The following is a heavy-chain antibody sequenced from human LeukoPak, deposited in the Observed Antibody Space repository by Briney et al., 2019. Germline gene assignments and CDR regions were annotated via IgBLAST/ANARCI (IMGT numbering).Heavy chain of an antibody. J-gene: IGHJ4*02. CDR3: AKTGYSSGWK. D-gene: IGHD6-19*01. CDR2: ISGSGGST. Sequence: GGSLRLSCAASGFTFSSYAMSWVRQAPGKGLEWVSAISGSGGSTYYADSVKDRFTISRDNSKNTLYLQMSSLRAEDTAVYYCAKTGYSSGWKWGQGTLVTVSS. V-gene: IGHV3-23*01. CDR1: GFTFSSYA.